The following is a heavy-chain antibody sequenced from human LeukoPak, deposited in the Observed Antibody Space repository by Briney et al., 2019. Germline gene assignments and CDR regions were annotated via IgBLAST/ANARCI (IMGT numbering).Heavy chain of an antibody. CDR1: GGTFSSYA. Sequence: SVKVSCKASGGTFSSYAISWVRQAPGQGPEWMGRITPILGIANYAQKFQGRVTITADKSTSTAYMELSSLRSEDTAVYYCARDLRCSSTSCYDYNWFDPWGQGTLVTVSS. D-gene: IGHD2-2*01. CDR3: ARDLRCSSTSCYDYNWFDP. J-gene: IGHJ5*02. V-gene: IGHV1-69*04. CDR2: ITPILGIA.